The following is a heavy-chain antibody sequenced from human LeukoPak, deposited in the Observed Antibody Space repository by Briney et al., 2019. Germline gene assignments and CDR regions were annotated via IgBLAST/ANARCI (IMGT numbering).Heavy chain of an antibody. V-gene: IGHV5-51*01. D-gene: IGHD3-10*01. CDR1: GYSFTSYW. Sequence: GLSRTFPCKGSGYSFTSYWIGWVRQMPGKGLEWMGIIYPGDSDTRYSPSFQGQVTISADKSISTAYLQWSSLKASDTAMYYCARTYYYGLGTRYWFDPWGQGNLVTVSS. CDR3: ARTYYYGLGTRYWFDP. CDR2: IYPGDSDT. J-gene: IGHJ5*01.